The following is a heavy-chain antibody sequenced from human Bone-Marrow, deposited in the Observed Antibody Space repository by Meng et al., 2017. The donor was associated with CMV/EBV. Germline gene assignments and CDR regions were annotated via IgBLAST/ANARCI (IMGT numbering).Heavy chain of an antibody. CDR1: GGSISSSNW. CDR3: VSMTYYDSSGYYQTQDY. D-gene: IGHD3-22*01. J-gene: IGHJ4*02. CDR2: IYHSGST. V-gene: IGHV4-4*02. Sequence: GSLRLSCAVSGGSISSSNWWSWVRQPPGKGLEWIGEIYHSGSTNYNPSLKSRVTISVDKSKNQFSLKLSSVTAADTAVYYCVSMTYYDSSGYYQTQDYWGQGTLVTVSS.